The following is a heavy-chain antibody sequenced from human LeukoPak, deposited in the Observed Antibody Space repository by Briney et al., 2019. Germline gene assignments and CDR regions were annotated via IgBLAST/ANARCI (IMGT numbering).Heavy chain of an antibody. CDR2: ISSSGSTI. V-gene: IGHV3-48*03. CDR3: VREVAVSGTENGAFNV. Sequence: GGSLRLSCAASGFTFRSYEMNWVRQAPGKGLEWVSYISSSGSTIYYADSVKGRLTISRDNSENTLHLQMNSLRAEDTAVYFCVREVAVSGTENGAFNVWGPGTTVTVSS. CDR1: GFTFRSYE. J-gene: IGHJ6*02. D-gene: IGHD6-19*01.